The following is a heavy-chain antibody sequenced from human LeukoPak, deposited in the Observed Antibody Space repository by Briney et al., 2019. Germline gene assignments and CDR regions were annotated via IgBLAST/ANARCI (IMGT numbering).Heavy chain of an antibody. CDR2: INSDGSST. D-gene: IGHD2-2*01. J-gene: IGHJ6*02. V-gene: IGHV3-74*01. Sequence: GGSLRLSCAASGFTFSSYWMHWVRQAPGKGLVWVSRINSDGSSTSYADSVKGRFTISRDNAKNTLYLQMNSLIAEDTAVYYCARVRDIVVVPAAMRYYYYGMDVWGQGTTVTVSS. CDR1: GFTFSSYW. CDR3: ARVRDIVVVPAAMRYYYYGMDV.